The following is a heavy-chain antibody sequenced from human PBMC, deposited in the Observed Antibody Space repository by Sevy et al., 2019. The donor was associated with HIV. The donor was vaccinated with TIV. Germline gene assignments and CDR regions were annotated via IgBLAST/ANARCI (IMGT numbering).Heavy chain of an antibody. CDR2: ISSSGSTI. V-gene: IGHV3-11*01. CDR3: ARDPFSGELLPGFDY. CDR1: GFTFSDYY. Sequence: GGSLRLSCAASGFTFSDYYMSWIRQAPGKGLEWVSYISSSGSTIYYADSVKGRFTISRDNAKNSLYPQMNSLRAEDTAVYYCARDPFSGELLPGFDYWGQGTLVTVSS. D-gene: IGHD1-26*01. J-gene: IGHJ4*02.